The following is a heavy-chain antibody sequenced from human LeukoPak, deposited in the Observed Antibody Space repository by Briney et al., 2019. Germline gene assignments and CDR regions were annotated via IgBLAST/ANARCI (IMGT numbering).Heavy chain of an antibody. CDR2: IGGSGGST. Sequence: PGGPLRLSCAASGFTFSSYAMSWVRQAPGKGLEWVSAIGGSGGSTYYADSVKGRFTISRDNSKSTLHLQMNGLRAEDTAVYYCAKGGVEVIPGAIPGPTWFDPWGQGTLVTVSS. J-gene: IGHJ5*02. V-gene: IGHV3-23*01. D-gene: IGHD2-2*02. CDR3: AKGGVEVIPGAIPGPTWFDP. CDR1: GFTFSSYA.